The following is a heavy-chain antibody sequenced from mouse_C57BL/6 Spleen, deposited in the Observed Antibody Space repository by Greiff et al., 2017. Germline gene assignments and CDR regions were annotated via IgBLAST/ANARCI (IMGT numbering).Heavy chain of an antibody. CDR2: FHPYNDDT. J-gene: IGHJ2*01. CDR3: ARSYYYYGSPYFDY. Sequence: VQLVESGAELVKPGASVKMSCKASGYTFTTYPIEWMKQNHGKSLEWIGNFHPYNDDTKYNEKFKGKATLTVEKSSSTVYLELSRLTSDDSAVYYCARSYYYYGSPYFDYWGQGTTLTVSS. V-gene: IGHV1-47*01. CDR1: GYTFTTYP. D-gene: IGHD1-1*01.